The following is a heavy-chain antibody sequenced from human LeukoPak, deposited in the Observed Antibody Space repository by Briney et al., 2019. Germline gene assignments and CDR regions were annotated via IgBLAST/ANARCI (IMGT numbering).Heavy chain of an antibody. V-gene: IGHV1-46*01. Sequence: AASVEVSCKASGYTFTSYGISWVRQAPGQGLEWMGIINPTGGSTSYAQKFQGRVTMTRDRSTSTIFMELSSLRSEDTAVYYCARDYQPNDFDYWGQGTLVTVSS. CDR1: GYTFTSYG. D-gene: IGHD2-2*01. CDR3: ARDYQPNDFDY. J-gene: IGHJ4*02. CDR2: INPTGGST.